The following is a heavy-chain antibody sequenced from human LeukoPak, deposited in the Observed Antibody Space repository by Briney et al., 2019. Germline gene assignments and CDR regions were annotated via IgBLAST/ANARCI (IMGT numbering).Heavy chain of an antibody. V-gene: IGHV4-4*09. CDR2: IYTSGST. D-gene: IGHD6-19*01. Sequence: SETLSLTCTVSGGSISSYFWFWIRQPPGKGLEWIGYIYTSGSTNYNPSLKNRVTISVDTSKNQFSLKLSSVTAADTAVYYCARRVAVTGHWYFDLWGRGTLVTVSP. J-gene: IGHJ2*01. CDR1: GGSISSYF. CDR3: ARRVAVTGHWYFDL.